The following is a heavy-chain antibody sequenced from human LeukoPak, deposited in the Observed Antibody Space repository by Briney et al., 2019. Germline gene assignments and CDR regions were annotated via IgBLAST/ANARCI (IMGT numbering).Heavy chain of an antibody. D-gene: IGHD3-9*01. CDR3: ARVDILTGYYFFDC. V-gene: IGHV1-18*01. Sequence: GASVKVSCKASGYTFTSYGVSWVRQAPGQGLEWMGWISANNGNTYYVQNLQGRVTMTTDTPTSTAYMELRSLRSDDTAVYYCARVDILTGYYFFDCWGQGTLVTVSS. CDR2: ISANNGNT. J-gene: IGHJ4*02. CDR1: GYTFTSYG.